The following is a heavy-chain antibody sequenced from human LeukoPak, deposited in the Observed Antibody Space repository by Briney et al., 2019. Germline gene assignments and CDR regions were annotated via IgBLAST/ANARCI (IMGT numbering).Heavy chain of an antibody. J-gene: IGHJ4*02. V-gene: IGHV3-9*01. CDR1: GFIFDDYA. D-gene: IGHD6-13*01. CDR2: ISWNSGSI. CDR3: AKSRSWYPPHFDY. Sequence: GGSLRLSCAASGFIFDDYAMHWVRQAPGKGLEWVSGISWNSGSIGYADSVKGRFTISRDNAKNSLYLQMNSLRAEDTALYYCAKSRSWYPPHFDYWGQGTLVTVSP.